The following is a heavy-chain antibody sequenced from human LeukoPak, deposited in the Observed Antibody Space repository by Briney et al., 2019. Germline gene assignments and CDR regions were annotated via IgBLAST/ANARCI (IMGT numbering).Heavy chain of an antibody. J-gene: IGHJ4*02. CDR3: ARSSGWGINDY. CDR1: GGTFSSYA. V-gene: IGHV1-69*05. CDR2: IIPIFGTA. D-gene: IGHD6-19*01. Sequence: SVKVSCKASGGTFSSYAISWVRQAPGQGLEWMGGIIPIFGTANYAQKFQGRVTITRNTSISTAYMELSSLRSEDTAVYYCARSSGWGINDYWGQGTLVTVSS.